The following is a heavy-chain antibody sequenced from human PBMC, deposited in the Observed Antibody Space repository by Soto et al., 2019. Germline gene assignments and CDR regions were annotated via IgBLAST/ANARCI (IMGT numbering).Heavy chain of an antibody. J-gene: IGHJ2*01. CDR1: GFTVSSNY. V-gene: IGHV3-66*01. CDR3: ARAGNWLQSYWYFDL. CDR2: IYSAGST. Sequence: ELHLVESGGGLVQPGGSLRISCAASGFTVSSNYMSWVRQAPGKGLEWVSVIYSAGSTYYADSVKGRFTISRDNSKNTLYLQMNSLRDEDTAVYYCARAGNWLQSYWYFDLWGRGTLVTVSS. D-gene: IGHD5-12*01.